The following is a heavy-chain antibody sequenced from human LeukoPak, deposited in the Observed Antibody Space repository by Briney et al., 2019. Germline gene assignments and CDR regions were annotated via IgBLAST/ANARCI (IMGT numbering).Heavy chain of an antibody. V-gene: IGHV3-20*04. CDR1: GFAFDEHG. Sequence: PGGSLRLSCTASGFAFDEHGMSWVRQVPGKGLEWVSGINWSGGSTGYADPLRGRFTISRDNAKNFLYLQMDSLRAEDTALYYCARAPITSPFYFDSWGQGTLVTVSS. CDR2: INWSGGST. CDR3: ARAPITSPFYFDS. J-gene: IGHJ4*02. D-gene: IGHD2-2*01.